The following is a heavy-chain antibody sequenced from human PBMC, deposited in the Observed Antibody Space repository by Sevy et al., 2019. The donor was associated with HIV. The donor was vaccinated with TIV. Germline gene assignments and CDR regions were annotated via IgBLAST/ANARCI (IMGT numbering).Heavy chain of an antibody. V-gene: IGHV3-74*01. CDR3: ARDSSARSDSGLSSSWVFAFDI. CDR2: INSVGSDT. J-gene: IGHJ3*02. Sequence: GGSLRLSCAASGFTFSSYWMHWVRQAPGKGLVWVSRINSVGSDTHYADSVKGRFTISRDNAGKTLYLQMNSLRAGDTALYFGARDSSARSDSGLSSSWVFAFDIWGQGTMVTVSS. CDR1: GFTFSSYW. D-gene: IGHD6-13*01.